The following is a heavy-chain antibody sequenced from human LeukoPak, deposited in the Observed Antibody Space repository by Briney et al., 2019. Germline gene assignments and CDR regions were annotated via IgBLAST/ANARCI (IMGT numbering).Heavy chain of an antibody. CDR2: IYHSGST. D-gene: IGHD1-26*01. J-gene: IGHJ4*02. CDR1: GGSFSGYY. V-gene: IGHV4-34*01. CDR3: ARGRGGYSWELLFDY. Sequence: PSETLSLTCAVYGGSFSGYYWSWIRQPPGKGLEWIGSIYHSGSTYYNPSLKSRVTISVDTSKNQFSLKLSSVTAADTAVYYCARGRGGYSWELLFDYWGQGTLVTVSS.